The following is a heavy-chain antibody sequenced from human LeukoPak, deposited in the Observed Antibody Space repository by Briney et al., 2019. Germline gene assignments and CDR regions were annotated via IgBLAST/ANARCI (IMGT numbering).Heavy chain of an antibody. D-gene: IGHD6-19*01. Sequence: SETLSLTCTVSSFSISNGHYYWSWIRQPPGKGLEWIGYIDYGGSTYYNPSLQSRVTISIDGSKNQFSLKLSSVTAADTAVYYCARVPSRYSSGWTFDYWGQGTLVTVSS. CDR1: SFSISNGHYY. CDR3: ARVPSRYSSGWTFDY. J-gene: IGHJ4*02. V-gene: IGHV4-30-4*01. CDR2: IDYGGST.